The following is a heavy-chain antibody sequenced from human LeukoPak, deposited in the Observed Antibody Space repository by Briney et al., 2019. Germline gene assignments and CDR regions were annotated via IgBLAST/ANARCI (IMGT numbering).Heavy chain of an antibody. D-gene: IGHD3-3*01. J-gene: IGHJ3*02. CDR3: ARHGRFWSGYPTSAFDI. CDR1: GGSISGYY. Sequence: PSETLSLTCTVSGGSISGYYWSWLRQSPGKGLEWIGNIYYRGGTKYNPPLKSRVTISVDTSRDQVSLKLSSVTAADTAVYYCARHGRFWSGYPTSAFDIWGQGTMVTVSS. V-gene: IGHV4-59*08. CDR2: IYYRGGT.